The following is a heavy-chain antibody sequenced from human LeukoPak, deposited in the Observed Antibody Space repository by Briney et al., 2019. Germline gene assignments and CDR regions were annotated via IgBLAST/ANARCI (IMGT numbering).Heavy chain of an antibody. CDR3: ARTIGERDGYSGDAFDI. J-gene: IGHJ3*02. V-gene: IGHV4-28*01. CDR2: TSYSGYT. Sequence: KPSETLSLTCAVSGYSISSSNWWGWIRQPPGKGLEWIGYTSYSGYTYYTPSLNSRVPVSVDTSKNQFSLKLNSVSAVDAAVYDCARTIGERDGYSGDAFDIWGQGTMVTVSS. CDR1: GYSISSSNW. D-gene: IGHD5-24*01.